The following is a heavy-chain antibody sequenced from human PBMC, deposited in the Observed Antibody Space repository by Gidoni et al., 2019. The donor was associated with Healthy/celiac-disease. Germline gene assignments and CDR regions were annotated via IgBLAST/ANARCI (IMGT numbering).Heavy chain of an antibody. CDR1: GFTFSSYA. J-gene: IGHJ6*02. CDR2: ISYDGSNK. D-gene: IGHD7-27*01. Sequence: QVQLVESGGGVVQPGRSLRLSCAASGFTFSSYAMHWVRQAPGKGLEWVAVISYDGSNKYYADSVKGRFTISRDNSKNTLYLQMNSLRAEDTAVYYCARGYLGGLHYYYYGMDVWGQGTTVTVSS. V-gene: IGHV3-30-3*01. CDR3: ARGYLGGLHYYYYGMDV.